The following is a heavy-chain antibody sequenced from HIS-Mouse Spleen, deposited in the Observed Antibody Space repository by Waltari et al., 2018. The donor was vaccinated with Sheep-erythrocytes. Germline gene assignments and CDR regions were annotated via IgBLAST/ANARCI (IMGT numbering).Heavy chain of an antibody. CDR1: GGSISSSSYY. CDR3: ARVPPGYYDFWSGPTGPRWFDP. V-gene: IGHV4-39*07. Sequence: QLQLQESGPGLVKPSETLSLTCTVSGGSISSSSYYWGWIRHPQGKGLEWIGSIYYSGSPYYNPSLKSRVTISVDTSKNQFSLKLSSVTAADTAVYYCARVPPGYYDFWSGPTGPRWFDPWGQGTLVTVSS. D-gene: IGHD3-3*01. J-gene: IGHJ5*02. CDR2: IYYSGSP.